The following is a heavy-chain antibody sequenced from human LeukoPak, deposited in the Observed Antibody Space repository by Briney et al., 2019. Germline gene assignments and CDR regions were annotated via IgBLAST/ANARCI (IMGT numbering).Heavy chain of an antibody. D-gene: IGHD1-14*01. Sequence: GGSLRLSCAASGFTFSNYAMSWVRQAPGKGLEWVSGISGGGGSTYYADSVKGRFTISRDNSKNTLYLQMDSLRAEDTALYYCAKGSGINHYHWIDPWGQGTLVTVSS. V-gene: IGHV3-23*01. CDR2: ISGGGGST. CDR3: AKGSGINHYHWIDP. CDR1: GFTFSNYA. J-gene: IGHJ5*02.